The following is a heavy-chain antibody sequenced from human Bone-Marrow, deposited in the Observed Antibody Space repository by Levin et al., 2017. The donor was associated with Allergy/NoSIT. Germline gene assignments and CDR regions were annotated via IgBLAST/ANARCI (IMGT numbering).Heavy chain of an antibody. CDR3: TRVEDSGAYYFDY. CDR1: GFTFSDHH. Sequence: PGGSLRLSCTASGFTFSDHHMDWVRQPPGKGLEWVGRSRNRRNAQPTQYAASVEGRFTISRDDSKNSLYLEMTSLKTEDTAVYYCTRVEDSGAYYFDYRGQGTLVTVSS. CDR2: SRNRRNAQPT. D-gene: IGHD6-19*01. J-gene: IGHJ4*02. V-gene: IGHV3-72*01.